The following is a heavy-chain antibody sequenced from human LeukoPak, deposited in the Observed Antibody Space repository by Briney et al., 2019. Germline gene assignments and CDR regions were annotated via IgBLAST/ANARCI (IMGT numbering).Heavy chain of an antibody. CDR3: ARAQSDWPPYIDY. CDR1: RYPFTSFY. D-gene: IGHD3-9*01. Sequence: ASVKVSCKASRYPFTSFYIYWVRQAPGQGLEWLGWISAYNGGTSYGQRLLDRVTMTIDTSTSTAFLDLRSLRYDDTAVYWCARAQSDWPPYIDYWGQGTLVTVSS. CDR2: ISAYNGGT. V-gene: IGHV1-18*04. J-gene: IGHJ4*02.